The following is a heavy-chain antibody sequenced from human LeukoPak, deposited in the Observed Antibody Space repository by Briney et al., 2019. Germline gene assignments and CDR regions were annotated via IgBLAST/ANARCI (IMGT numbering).Heavy chain of an antibody. D-gene: IGHD1-26*01. V-gene: IGHV3-9*01. CDR1: GFTFDDYA. CDR3: AKVGAGGSYKYYFDY. CDR2: ISWNSGSI. Sequence: GGSLRLSCAASGFTFDDYAMHWVRQAPGKGLEWVSGISWNSGSIGYADSVKGRFTISRDNAKNSLYLQMNSLRAEDTALYYCAKVGAGGSYKYYFDYWGQGTLVTVSS. J-gene: IGHJ4*02.